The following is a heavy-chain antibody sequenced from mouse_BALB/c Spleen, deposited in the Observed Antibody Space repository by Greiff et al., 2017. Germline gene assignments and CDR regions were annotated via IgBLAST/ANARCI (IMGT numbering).Heavy chain of an antibody. J-gene: IGHJ1*01. CDR3: ARRDYGNWYFDV. D-gene: IGHD1-2*01. CDR2: INPYNGAT. CDR1: GSSFTGYY. V-gene: IGHV1-31*01. Sequence: VQLQQSGPELVKPGASVKISCKASGSSFTGYYMHWVKQSHVKSLEWIGRINPYNGATSYNQNFKDKASLTVDKSSSTAYMELHSLTSEDSAVYYCARRDYGNWYFDVWGAGTTVTVSS.